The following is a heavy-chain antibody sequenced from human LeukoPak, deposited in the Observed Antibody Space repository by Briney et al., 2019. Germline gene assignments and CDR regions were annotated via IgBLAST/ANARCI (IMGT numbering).Heavy chain of an antibody. CDR1: GYTFTSYY. Sequence: ASVKVSCKASGYTFTSYYMHWVRQAPGQGLEWMGIINPSGGSTSYAQKFQGRVTMTRDTSTSTVYMELSSLRSEDTAVYYCATAAIMITFGGVIATDYYYGMDVWGQGTTVTVSS. CDR3: ATAAIMITFGGVIATDYYYGMDV. D-gene: IGHD3-16*02. V-gene: IGHV1-46*01. J-gene: IGHJ6*02. CDR2: INPSGGST.